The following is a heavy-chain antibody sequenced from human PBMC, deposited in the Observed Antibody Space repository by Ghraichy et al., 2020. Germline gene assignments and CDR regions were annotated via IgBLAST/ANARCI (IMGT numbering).Heavy chain of an antibody. CDR2: ISAYNGNT. V-gene: IGHV1-18*01. Sequence: ASVKVSCKASGYTFTSYGISWVRQAPGQGLEWMVWISAYNGNTNYAQKLQGRVTMTTDTSTSTAYMELRSLRSDDTAVYYCARDHPDCSGGSCYRRNDAFDIWGQGTMVTVSS. D-gene: IGHD2-15*01. CDR1: GYTFTSYG. CDR3: ARDHPDCSGGSCYRRNDAFDI. J-gene: IGHJ3*02.